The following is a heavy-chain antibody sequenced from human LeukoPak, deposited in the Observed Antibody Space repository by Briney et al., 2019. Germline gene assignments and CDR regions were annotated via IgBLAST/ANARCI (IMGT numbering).Heavy chain of an antibody. J-gene: IGHJ4*02. CDR1: GFTFSDYY. CDR3: ARVRYSSGYIFDY. V-gene: IGHV3-11*04. CDR2: ISSSGSPI. D-gene: IGHD5-18*01. Sequence: GRSLRLSCAASGFTFSDYYMFWIRQAPGKGLEWDSYISSSGSPIYYADSVRGRFTISRDNAKNSLYLQMNSLRADDTAVYYCARVRYSSGYIFDYWGQGTLVTVSS.